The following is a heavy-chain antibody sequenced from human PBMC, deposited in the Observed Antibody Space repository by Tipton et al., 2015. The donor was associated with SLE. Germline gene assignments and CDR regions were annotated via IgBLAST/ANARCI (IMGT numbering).Heavy chain of an antibody. J-gene: IGHJ4*02. CDR1: GGSISSSSYY. V-gene: IGHV4-39*01. CDR2: IYYSGST. Sequence: TLSLTCTVSGGSISSSSYYWGWIRQPPGKGLEWIGSIYYSGSTYYNPSLKSRVTISVDTSKNQFSLKLSSVTAADTAVYYCARQGDGGRANDYWGQGTLVTVSS. CDR3: ARQGDGGRANDY. D-gene: IGHD3-16*01.